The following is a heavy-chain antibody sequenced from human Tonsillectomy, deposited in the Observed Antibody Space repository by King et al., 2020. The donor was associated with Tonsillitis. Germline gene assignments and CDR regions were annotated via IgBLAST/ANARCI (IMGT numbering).Heavy chain of an antibody. CDR1: GFTFDDYA. V-gene: IGHV3-9*01. Sequence: VQLVESGGGLVQPCRSLRLSCAASGFTFDDYAMHCVLQAPGKGLEGVSVITCKSDIIGYAYSVKCRFTISRDNAKNSLYLPMDSLRAEDTALYYCAKDRGYSGYDLDYFDYWGQGTLVTVSS. D-gene: IGHD5-12*01. J-gene: IGHJ4*02. CDR3: AKDRGYSGYDLDYFDY. CDR2: ITCKSDII.